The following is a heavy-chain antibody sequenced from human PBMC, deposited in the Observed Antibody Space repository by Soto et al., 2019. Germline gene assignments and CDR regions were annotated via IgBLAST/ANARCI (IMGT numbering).Heavy chain of an antibody. CDR3: ARAHGSGWGAFDI. D-gene: IGHD3-10*01. Sequence: SETLSLTCTVSGGSISRYYWSWIRQPPGKGLEWIGYMYNSGSTIYNPSLESRATISVDTSKNQFSLQLNSVTAADTAVYYCARAHGSGWGAFDIWGQGTMVTVSS. J-gene: IGHJ3*02. CDR2: MYNSGST. CDR1: GGSISRYY. V-gene: IGHV4-59*12.